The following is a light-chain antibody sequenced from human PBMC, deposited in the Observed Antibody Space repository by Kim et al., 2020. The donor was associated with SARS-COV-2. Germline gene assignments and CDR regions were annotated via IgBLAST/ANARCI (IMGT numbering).Light chain of an antibody. Sequence: PQGQTARITCPGDKLGDKYVCWYQQKSGRSPVLVIYQDNKRPSGIPERFSGSNSGNTATLTISGTQAMDEANYYCQAWDSSPAVVFGGGTQLTVL. J-gene: IGLJ2*01. V-gene: IGLV3-1*01. CDR1: KLGDKY. CDR3: QAWDSSPAVV. CDR2: QDN.